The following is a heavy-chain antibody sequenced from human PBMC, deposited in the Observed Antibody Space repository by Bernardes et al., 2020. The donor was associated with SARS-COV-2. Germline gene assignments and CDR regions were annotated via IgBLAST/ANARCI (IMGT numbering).Heavy chain of an antibody. J-gene: IGHJ6*02. CDR3: AREGGTSGRGMDV. CDR1: GGSISTYY. CDR2: MSASGSS. V-gene: IGHV4-4*07. D-gene: IGHD3-10*01. Sequence: SETLSLTCSVSGGSISTYYWSWIRQPAGKGLEWIGRMSASGSSNHNPSLRSRITMSVDTPQNQISLELSSVTAADTAVYYCAREGGTSGRGMDVWGQETTVTVSS.